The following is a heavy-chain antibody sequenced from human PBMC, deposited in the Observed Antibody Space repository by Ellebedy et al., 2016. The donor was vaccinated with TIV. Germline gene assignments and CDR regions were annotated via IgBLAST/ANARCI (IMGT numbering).Heavy chain of an antibody. CDR3: ARHLDYYFDY. J-gene: IGHJ4*02. V-gene: IGHV3-13*01. Sequence: PGGSLRLSCAASGFTFSNYDMHWVRQATGKGLEWVSGIGTAGDTYYADSVKGRFTISRDNSKNTLYLQMNSLRAEDTAMYYCARHLDYYFDYWGQGTLVTVSS. CDR2: IGTAGDT. CDR1: GFTFSNYD.